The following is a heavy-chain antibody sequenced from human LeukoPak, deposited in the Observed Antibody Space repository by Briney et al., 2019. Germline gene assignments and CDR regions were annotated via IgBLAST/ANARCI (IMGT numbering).Heavy chain of an antibody. Sequence: SETLSLTCTVSGGSISSSSYYWGWIRQPPGRGLEWIGSIYYSGSTYYNPSLKSRVTISVDTSKNQFSLKLSSVTAADTAVYYCAREITMIVDRGYYSGYYFDYWGQGTLVTVSS. CDR3: AREITMIVDRGYYSGYYFDY. V-gene: IGHV4-39*07. J-gene: IGHJ4*02. CDR1: GGSISSSSYY. CDR2: IYYSGST. D-gene: IGHD3-22*01.